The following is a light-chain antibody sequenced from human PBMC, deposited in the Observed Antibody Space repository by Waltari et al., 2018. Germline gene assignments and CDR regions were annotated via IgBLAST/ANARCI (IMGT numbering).Light chain of an antibody. Sequence: QSALTQPASVSGSPGQSITISCTGTSSDIGAYNFVSWYQKHPGKAPKVMIYDVNNRPPGVSSRFSGSKSGNTASRTISGLQAEDEADYYCSSYTTGSTRYVFGSGTKVTVL. V-gene: IGLV2-14*03. CDR2: DVN. CDR1: SSDIGAYNF. J-gene: IGLJ1*01. CDR3: SSYTTGSTRYV.